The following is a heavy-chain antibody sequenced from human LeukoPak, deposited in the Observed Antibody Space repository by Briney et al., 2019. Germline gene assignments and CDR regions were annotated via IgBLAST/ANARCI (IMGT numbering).Heavy chain of an antibody. CDR3: ARDLYGDYFDY. CDR2: IYYSGST. V-gene: IGHV4-59*12. Sequence: PSETLSLTCTVSGGSISSYYWSWIRQPPGKGLEWIGYIYYSGSTNYNPSLKSRVTMSVDTSKNQFSLKLSSVTAADTAVYYCARDLYGDYFDYWGQGTLVTVSS. J-gene: IGHJ4*02. CDR1: GGSISSYY. D-gene: IGHD4-17*01.